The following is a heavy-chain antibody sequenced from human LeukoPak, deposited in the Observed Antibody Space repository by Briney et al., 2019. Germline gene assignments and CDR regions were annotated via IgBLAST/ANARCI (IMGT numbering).Heavy chain of an antibody. D-gene: IGHD2-2*01. CDR2: IFPSNSDT. Sequence: GESLKISCKVSGYTFTNYWIGWVRQMPGKGLEWMGIIFPSNSDTRYSPSFQGQVTISADKSISTAYLQWSSLKAADTAMYYCATPAAASHDGFDIWGQGTMVTVSS. CDR3: ATPAAASHDGFDI. CDR1: GYTFTNYW. V-gene: IGHV5-51*01. J-gene: IGHJ3*02.